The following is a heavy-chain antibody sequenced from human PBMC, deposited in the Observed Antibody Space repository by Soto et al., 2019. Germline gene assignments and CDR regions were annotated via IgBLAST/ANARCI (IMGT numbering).Heavy chain of an antibody. D-gene: IGHD4-17*01. J-gene: IGHJ4*02. V-gene: IGHV4-39*01. Sequence: SETLCLTCTVSGGSISSSSYSWSWIRQPPGKGLEWIGCIYYSGSTYYNPSLKSRVTISVDTSKNQFSLKLSSVTAADTAVYYCARHVTGELDYWGQGTLVTVSS. CDR3: ARHVTGELDY. CDR1: GGSISSSSYS. CDR2: IYYSGST.